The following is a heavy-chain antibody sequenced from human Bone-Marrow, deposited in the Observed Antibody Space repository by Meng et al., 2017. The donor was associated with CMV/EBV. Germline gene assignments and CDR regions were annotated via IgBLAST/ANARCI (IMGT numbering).Heavy chain of an antibody. CDR2: INHNGNT. V-gene: IGHV4-34*01. D-gene: IGHD3-3*01. CDR3: VRETVFGAGYYGMDV. J-gene: IGHJ6*02. CDR1: DGSFSGYY. Sequence: SETLSLTCAVYDGSFSGYYWSWIRQPPGEGLEWIGEINHNGNTNYNPSLKRRVTISVDTSKNQFSLKLTSVTAADTAVYYCVRETVFGAGYYGMDVWGQGAPVTVSS.